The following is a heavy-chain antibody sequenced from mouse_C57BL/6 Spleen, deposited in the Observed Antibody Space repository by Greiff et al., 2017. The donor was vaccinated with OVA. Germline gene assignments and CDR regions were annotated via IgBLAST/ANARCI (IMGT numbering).Heavy chain of an antibody. J-gene: IGHJ2*01. CDR3: AGSSLLDY. CDR2: IYPGDGDT. V-gene: IGHV1-82*01. Sequence: VQLKQSGPELVKPGASVKISCKASGYAFSSSWMNWVKQRPGKGLEWIGRIYPGDGDTNYNGKFKGKATLTADKSSSTAYMQLSSLTSADSAVYFCAGSSLLDYWGQGTTRTVSS. D-gene: IGHD1-1*01. CDR1: GYAFSSSW.